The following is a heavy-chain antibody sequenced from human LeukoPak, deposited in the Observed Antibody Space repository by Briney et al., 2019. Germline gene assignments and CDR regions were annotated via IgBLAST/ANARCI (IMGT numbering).Heavy chain of an antibody. CDR1: GGSISSYY. D-gene: IGHD1-26*01. J-gene: IGHJ3*02. CDR3: ARLASYHGAFDI. CDR2: IYYSGST. V-gene: IGHV4-59*08. Sequence: PSETLSLTCTVSGGSISSYYWNWIRQPPGKGLEWIGNIYYSGSTNYNPSLKSRVTISVDTSKNQFSLKLSSVTAADTAVYYCARLASYHGAFDIWGQGTMVTVSS.